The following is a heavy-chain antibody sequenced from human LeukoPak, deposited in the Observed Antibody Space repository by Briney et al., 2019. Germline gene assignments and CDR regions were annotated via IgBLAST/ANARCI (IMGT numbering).Heavy chain of an antibody. CDR3: IVDWHQRLH. CDR2: IKSKSDGGHI. Sequence: PGGTLRLSCAASGFTFSMAWVSWVRQAPGKGPEWVGLIKSKSDGGHIEYAAPVKDRFTISRDDSENTLFLQMNSLKTEDTAVYYCIVDWHQRLHWGPGTPITVSS. D-gene: IGHD1-1*01. J-gene: IGHJ4*02. V-gene: IGHV3-15*01. CDR1: GFTFSMAW.